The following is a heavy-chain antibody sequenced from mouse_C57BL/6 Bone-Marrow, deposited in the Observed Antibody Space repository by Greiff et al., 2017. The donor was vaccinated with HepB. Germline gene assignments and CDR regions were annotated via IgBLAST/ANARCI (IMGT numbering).Heavy chain of an antibody. CDR3: ARYYSNPYYDMDY. CDR2: IDPSDSYT. Sequence: QVQLQQPGAELVRPGTSVKLSCKASGYTFTSYWMHWVKQRPGQGLEWIGVIDPSDSYTNYNQKFKGKATLTVDTSSSTAYMQLSSLTSEDAAVYYCARYYSNPYYDMDYWGQGTSVTVSS. V-gene: IGHV1-59*01. CDR1: GYTFTSYW. D-gene: IGHD2-5*01. J-gene: IGHJ4*01.